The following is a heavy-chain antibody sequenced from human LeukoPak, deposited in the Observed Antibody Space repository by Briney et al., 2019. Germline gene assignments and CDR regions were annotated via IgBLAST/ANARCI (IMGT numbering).Heavy chain of an antibody. Sequence: GGSLRLSCAASGFTFSSYDMHWVRQATGKGLEWVSAIGTAGDTYYPGSVKGRFTISRENAKNSLYLQMNSLRAGDTAVYHCARGIAVAEEGYWFDPWGQGTLVTVSS. D-gene: IGHD6-19*01. CDR2: IGTAGDT. CDR1: GFTFSSYD. J-gene: IGHJ5*02. CDR3: ARGIAVAEEGYWFDP. V-gene: IGHV3-13*01.